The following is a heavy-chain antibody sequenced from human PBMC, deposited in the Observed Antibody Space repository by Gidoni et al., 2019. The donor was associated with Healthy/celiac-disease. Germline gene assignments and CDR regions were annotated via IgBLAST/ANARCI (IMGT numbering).Heavy chain of an antibody. V-gene: IGHV3-48*03. CDR3: ARDETRRDLLVDYYYGMDV. CDR2: ISSSGSTI. Sequence: EVQLVESGGGLVQPGGSLRLSCAASGFTFSSYEMNWVRQAPGKGLEWVSYISSSGSTIYDADSVKGRFTISRDNAKNSMYLQMNSLRAEDTAVYDCARDETRRDLLVDYYYGMDVWGQGTTVTVSS. J-gene: IGHJ6*02. D-gene: IGHD1-26*01. CDR1: GFTFSSYE.